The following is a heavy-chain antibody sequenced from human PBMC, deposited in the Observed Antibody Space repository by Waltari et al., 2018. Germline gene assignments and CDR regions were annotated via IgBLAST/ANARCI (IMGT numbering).Heavy chain of an antibody. D-gene: IGHD3-16*01. Sequence: QVQLVQSGAEVKKPGSSVKVSCKASGGTFSRYAISWVRRAPGQGLEWMGGIIPIFGTANYAQKFQGRVTITADESTSTAYMELSSLRSEDTAVYYCARDTLYAAHYYYYGMDVWGQGTTVTVSS. CDR1: GGTFSRYA. J-gene: IGHJ6*02. CDR2: IIPIFGTA. CDR3: ARDTLYAAHYYYYGMDV. V-gene: IGHV1-69*01.